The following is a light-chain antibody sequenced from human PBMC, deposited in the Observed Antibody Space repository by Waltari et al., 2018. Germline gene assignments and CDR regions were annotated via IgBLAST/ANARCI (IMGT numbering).Light chain of an antibody. J-gene: IGLJ3*02. V-gene: IGLV2-14*03. CDR2: DVN. CDR3: TSYTSSGIWV. CDR1: SSDVGGYNY. Sequence: QSALTQPASVSGSPGQSITMSCTGTSSDVGGYNYVPWYQQHPGKAPTLMIYDVNYRPSGVSNRFSGSKSGNSASLTISELQAEDEADYYCTSYTSSGIWVFGGGTKLAVL.